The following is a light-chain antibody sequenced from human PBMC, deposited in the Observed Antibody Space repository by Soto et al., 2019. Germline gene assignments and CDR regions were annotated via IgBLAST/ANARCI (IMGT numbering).Light chain of an antibody. CDR3: GSYTSTSTLRV. Sequence: QSVLTQPASVSGSPGQSITISCTGTTSDVGGYNYVSWYQQHPGKAPKLMIYDVTNRPSGVSDRFSCSKSGNTASLTISGLQAEDEADYYCGSYTSTSTLRVFGGGTQLTVL. J-gene: IGLJ3*02. CDR1: TSDVGGYNY. V-gene: IGLV2-14*01. CDR2: DVT.